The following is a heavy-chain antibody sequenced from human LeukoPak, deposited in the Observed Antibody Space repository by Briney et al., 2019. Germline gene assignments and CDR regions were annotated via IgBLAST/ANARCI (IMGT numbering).Heavy chain of an antibody. CDR2: ISYDGSNK. CDR1: GFTFSSYA. D-gene: IGHD3-16*01. CDR3: AKDGGRLPLDY. Sequence: PGRSLRPSCAASGFTFSSYAMHWVRQAPGKGLGWVAVISYDGSNKYYADSVKGRFTISRDNSKNTLYLQMNSLRAEDTAVYYCAKDGGRLPLDYWGQGTLVTVSS. V-gene: IGHV3-30-3*01. J-gene: IGHJ4*02.